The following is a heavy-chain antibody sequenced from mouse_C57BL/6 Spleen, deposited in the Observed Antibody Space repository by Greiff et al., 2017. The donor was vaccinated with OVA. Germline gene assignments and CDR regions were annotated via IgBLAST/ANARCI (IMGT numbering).Heavy chain of an antibody. CDR3: ASLYGSSPSYWYFDV. D-gene: IGHD1-1*01. Sequence: EVKLEESGGDLVKPGGSLKLSCAASGFTFSSYGMSWVRQTPDKRLEWVATISSGGSYTYYPDSVKGRFTISRDNAKNTLYLQMSSLKSEDTAMYYCASLYGSSPSYWYFDVWGTGTTVTVSS. J-gene: IGHJ1*03. CDR1: GFTFSSYG. V-gene: IGHV5-6*02. CDR2: ISSGGSYT.